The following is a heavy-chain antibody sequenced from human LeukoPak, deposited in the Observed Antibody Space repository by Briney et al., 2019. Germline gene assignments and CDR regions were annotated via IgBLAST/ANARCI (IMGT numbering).Heavy chain of an antibody. CDR1: GFTFSSYA. J-gene: IGHJ4*02. Sequence: GGSLRLSCAASGFTFSSYAMHWVRQAPGKGLERVAVISYDGSNKYYADSVKGRFTISRDNSKNTLYLQMNSLRAEDTAVYYCARDANYYDSSDLDYWGQGTLVTLSS. CDR3: ARDANYYDSSDLDY. CDR2: ISYDGSNK. D-gene: IGHD3-22*01. V-gene: IGHV3-30*04.